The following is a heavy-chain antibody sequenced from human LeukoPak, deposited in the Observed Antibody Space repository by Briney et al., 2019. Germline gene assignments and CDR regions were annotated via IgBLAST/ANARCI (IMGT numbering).Heavy chain of an antibody. CDR1: GFSASSNY. CDR2: TYNVGTT. V-gene: IGHV3-66*01. Sequence: GGSLRLPCAASGFSASSNYMNWVRQAPGKGLEWVSITYNVGTTYYTDSVKGRFTISRDNSKNTLYLQMNSLRADDTAVYYCARGYGSGSYYFWGQGTLVTVSS. CDR3: ARGYGSGSYYF. D-gene: IGHD3-10*01. J-gene: IGHJ4*02.